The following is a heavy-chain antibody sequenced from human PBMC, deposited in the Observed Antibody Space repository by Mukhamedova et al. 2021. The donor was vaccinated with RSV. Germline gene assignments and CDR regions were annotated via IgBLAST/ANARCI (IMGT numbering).Heavy chain of an antibody. Sequence: GMHWVRQAPGKGLEWVAVISYDGSNKYYADSVKGRFTISRDNSKNTLYLQMNSLRAEDTAVYYCAKDRAAAFDYWGQGTLVTVS. V-gene: IGHV3-30*18. CDR2: ISYDGSNK. CDR1: G. J-gene: IGHJ4*02. CDR3: AKDRAAAFDY. D-gene: IGHD6-13*01.